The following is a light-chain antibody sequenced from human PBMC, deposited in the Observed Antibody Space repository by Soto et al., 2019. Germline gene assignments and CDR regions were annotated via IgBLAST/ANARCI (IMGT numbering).Light chain of an antibody. CDR2: AAS. CDR1: QDIAIY. CDR3: QQLRMYPST. V-gene: IGKV1-9*01. J-gene: IGKJ4*01. Sequence: IQLTQSPSSLSASVGDRVTITCRASQDIAIYLAWYQQKPGEAPKLLIYAASTLYGGVPSRFRGSGSGTDFALTITRLQAEDFATYYCQQLRMYPSTFGGGNKVEIK.